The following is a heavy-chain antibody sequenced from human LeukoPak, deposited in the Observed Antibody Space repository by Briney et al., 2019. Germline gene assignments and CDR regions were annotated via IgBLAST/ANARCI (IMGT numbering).Heavy chain of an antibody. CDR3: TKGYYEPFDY. Sequence: SETLSLTCTVPGAPIRTYYWDWIRQAPGKGLEWIGCISDSGTTYYNPSLKGRVTISLDTSKNHFSLKLTSVTAADTAVYFCTKGYYEPFDYWGQGMMVTVSS. CDR1: GAPIRTYY. V-gene: IGHV4-59*01. CDR2: ISDSGTT. J-gene: IGHJ4*02. D-gene: IGHD3-22*01.